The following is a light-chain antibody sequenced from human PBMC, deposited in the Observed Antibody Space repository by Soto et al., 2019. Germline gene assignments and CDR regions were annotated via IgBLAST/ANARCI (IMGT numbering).Light chain of an antibody. Sequence: EIVLTQSPGTLSLSPVEIATRAGRASQSVSSNDLAWYQQKPGQAPRLLIYGTFNRATGIPDRFSGSTSGTDFTLTISRLEPEDFAVYYCQQYGSSLWTFGQGTKVDIK. V-gene: IGKV3-20*01. CDR1: QSVSSND. J-gene: IGKJ1*01. CDR2: GTF. CDR3: QQYGSSLWT.